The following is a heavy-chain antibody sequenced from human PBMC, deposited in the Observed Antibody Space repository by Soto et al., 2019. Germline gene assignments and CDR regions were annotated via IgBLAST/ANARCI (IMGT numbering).Heavy chain of an antibody. CDR2: IFPSGTT. J-gene: IGHJ4*02. CDR3: ARSREFDY. V-gene: IGHV4-30-2*01. Sequence: SETLSLTCGDSGGSLSGATYSWNWIRQPPGKGLEWIGYIFPSGTTYYNPSLKSRVTISIDVSKNQFSLSLRSLTAADTAVYYCARSREFDYWSQGTLVTVSS. CDR1: GGSLSGATYS.